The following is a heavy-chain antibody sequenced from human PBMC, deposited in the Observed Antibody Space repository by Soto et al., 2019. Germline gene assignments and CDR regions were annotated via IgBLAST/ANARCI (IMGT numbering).Heavy chain of an antibody. CDR3: ANQGGSNWFDP. Sequence: ASVKVSCKASGYTFTSYGISWVRQAPGQGLEWMGWISAYNGNTNYAQKLQGRVTMTTDTSTSTVYMELSSLRSEDTAVYYCANQGGSNWFDPWGQGTLVTVSS. V-gene: IGHV1-18*01. D-gene: IGHD2-2*01. CDR2: ISAYNGNT. J-gene: IGHJ5*02. CDR1: GYTFTSYG.